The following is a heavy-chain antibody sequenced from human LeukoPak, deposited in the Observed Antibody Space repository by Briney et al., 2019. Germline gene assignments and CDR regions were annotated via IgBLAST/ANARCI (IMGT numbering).Heavy chain of an antibody. CDR1: GGSLGGYF. Sequence: PSETLSLTCAVYGGSLGGYFWNWIRHTPGKGLEWIGEVDHSGNTNYNPSLKSRVTMSLDTSRNQFSLKLTSVTAADTALYYCVVGQWEPKGAYWGQGNLVTVSS. J-gene: IGHJ4*02. V-gene: IGHV4-34*01. D-gene: IGHD1-26*01. CDR2: VDHSGNT. CDR3: VVGQWEPKGAY.